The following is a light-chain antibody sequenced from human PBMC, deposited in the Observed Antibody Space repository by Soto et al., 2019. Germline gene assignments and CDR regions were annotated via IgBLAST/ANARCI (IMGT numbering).Light chain of an antibody. CDR3: LQDYNYPRT. J-gene: IGKJ1*01. Sequence: TQSPSSLSASVGDRVTITCRASQGIRNDLGWYQQKPGKAPKLLIYAASSLQSGVPSRFSGSGSGTDVTLTISSLQPEDFTTYYCLQDYNYPRTFGQGTKVDIK. CDR2: AAS. V-gene: IGKV1-6*01. CDR1: QGIRND.